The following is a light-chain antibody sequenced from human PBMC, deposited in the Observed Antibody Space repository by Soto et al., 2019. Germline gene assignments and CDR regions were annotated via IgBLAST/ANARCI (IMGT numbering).Light chain of an antibody. CDR1: QVINKW. J-gene: IGKJ3*01. Sequence: DIQMTQSPSSVSASVGDRVTITCRASQVINKWLAWYQQKPGKAPKLLMYAASSLQSGVPSRFSGSVSGTDFTLTISSLQPEDFATYYCQQANSFPFTFGPGTKVHIK. V-gene: IGKV1-12*02. CDR2: AAS. CDR3: QQANSFPFT.